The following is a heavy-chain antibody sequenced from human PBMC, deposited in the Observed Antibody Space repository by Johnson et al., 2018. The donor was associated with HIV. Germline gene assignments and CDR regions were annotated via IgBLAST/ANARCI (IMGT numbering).Heavy chain of an antibody. CDR2: ISSSGGTI. CDR1: GFTFSDYY. CDR3: ATDWRNEGRHAFDV. V-gene: IGHV3-11*04. Sequence: QVQLVESGGGLVKPGGSLRLSCAASGFTFSDYYMTWIRQAPGKGLEWVSYISSSGGTIYYTDSVKGRFTISRDNAKNSLYLHMNSLRAEDTAVYYGATDWRNEGRHAFDVWGQGTMVTVSS. J-gene: IGHJ3*01. D-gene: IGHD1-1*01.